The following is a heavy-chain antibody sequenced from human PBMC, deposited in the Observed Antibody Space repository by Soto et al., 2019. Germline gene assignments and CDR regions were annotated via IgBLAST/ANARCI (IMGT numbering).Heavy chain of an antibody. J-gene: IGHJ4*02. CDR2: ISSRSTNT. CDR3: ARGPLYYFDY. CDR1: GFTFSSYT. V-gene: IGHV3-21*02. Sequence: EVQLVESGGGLVKPGGSLRLSCEDSGFTFSSYTMNWVRRAPGKGLEWVSSISSRSTNTHYADSVRGRFTISRDNAKRSLYLQMNSLRAEDTAAYYCARGPLYYFDYWGQGTLVTVSS.